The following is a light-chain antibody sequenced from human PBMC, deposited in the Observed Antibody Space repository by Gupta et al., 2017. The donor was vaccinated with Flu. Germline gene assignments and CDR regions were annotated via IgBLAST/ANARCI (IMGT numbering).Light chain of an antibody. Sequence: QSALTQPASVSGSPGQSITISCTGTSSDVGRSDSVSWYQQHPGKAPKLIIYDVSNRPSGVSSRFSGSKSGTTASLTITGLEAEDEADYYCTSYKSTNTCVVFGPGTKLTVL. CDR3: TSYKSTNTCVV. CDR2: DVS. CDR1: SSDVGRSDS. J-gene: IGLJ1*01. V-gene: IGLV2-14*01.